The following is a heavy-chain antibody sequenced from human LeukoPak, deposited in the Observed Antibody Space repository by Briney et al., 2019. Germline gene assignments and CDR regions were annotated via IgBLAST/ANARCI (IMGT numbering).Heavy chain of an antibody. V-gene: IGHV1-24*01. CDR2: FDPEDGET. J-gene: IGHJ6*02. D-gene: IGHD2-15*01. CDR3: ATANLYCSGGSCPYYYYGMDV. CDR1: GYTLTELS. Sequence: GASVTVSCKVSGYTLTELSMHWVRQAPGKGLEWMGGFDPEDGETIYAQKFQGRVTMTEDTSTDTAYMELSSLRSEDTAVYYCATANLYCSGGSCPYYYYGMDVWGQGTTVTVSS.